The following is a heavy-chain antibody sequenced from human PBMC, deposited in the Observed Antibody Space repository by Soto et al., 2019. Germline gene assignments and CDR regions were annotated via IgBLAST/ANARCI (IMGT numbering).Heavy chain of an antibody. CDR2: IFSSGST. D-gene: IGHD5-18*01. J-gene: IGHJ4*02. V-gene: IGHV4-4*07. Sequence: SETLSLTCTVSGGSINTFYWSWVRQPAGKGLEWIGRIFSSGSTSFNPSLESRVAMSVDTSKNHFSLNLSSVTAADMAVYYCAREGSYSTYNFAHGIQLWSFDFWGQGALVTVSS. CDR3: AREGSYSTYNFAHGIQLWSFDF. CDR1: GGSINTFY.